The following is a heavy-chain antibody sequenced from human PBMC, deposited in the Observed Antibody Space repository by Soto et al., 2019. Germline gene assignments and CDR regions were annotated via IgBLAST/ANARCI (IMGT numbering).Heavy chain of an antibody. CDR2: MXPSGGXK. J-gene: IGHJ4*02. CDR3: ARPVAAQSGVDY. V-gene: IGHV1-46*01. D-gene: IGHD6-19*01. CDR1: GYTFTTYY. Sequence: XXVKVSCKASGYTFTTYYMHWVRQAPGQGLEWMGIMXPSGGXKSYEQKFQGXXTMTRDTSXSTVYMEMSSLRYEDTDVYYCARPVAAQSGVDYWGKGTLVTVYS.